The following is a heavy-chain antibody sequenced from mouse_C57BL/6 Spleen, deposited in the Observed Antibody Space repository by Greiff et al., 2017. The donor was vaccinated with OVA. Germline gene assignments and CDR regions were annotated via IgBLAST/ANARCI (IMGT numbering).Heavy chain of an antibody. CDR2: INPSNGGT. V-gene: IGHV1-53*01. CDR1: GYTFTSYW. J-gene: IGHJ2*01. Sequence: QVHVKQPGTELVKPGASVKLSCKASGYTFTSYWMHWVKQRPGQGLEWIGNINPSNGGTNYNEKFKSKATLTVDKSSSTAYMKLSSLTSEDSAVYYCARGDYYGSPLDYWGQGTTLTVSS. D-gene: IGHD1-1*01. CDR3: ARGDYYGSPLDY.